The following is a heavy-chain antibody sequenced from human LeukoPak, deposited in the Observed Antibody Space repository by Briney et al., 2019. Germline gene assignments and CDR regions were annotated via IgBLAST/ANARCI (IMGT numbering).Heavy chain of an antibody. CDR3: ARDLEAQYYFDY. V-gene: IGHV3-30*02. J-gene: IGHJ4*02. CDR1: GFTFSSYG. Sequence: GGSLRLSCAASGFTFSSYGMHWVRQAPGKGLEWVAFIRYDGSNKYYADSVKGRFTISRDNSKNTLYLQMNSLRAEDTAVYYCARDLEAQYYFDYWGQGTLVTVSS. CDR2: IRYDGSNK. D-gene: IGHD5-24*01.